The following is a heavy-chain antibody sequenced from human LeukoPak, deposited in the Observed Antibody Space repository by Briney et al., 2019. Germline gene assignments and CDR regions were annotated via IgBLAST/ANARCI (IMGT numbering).Heavy chain of an antibody. V-gene: IGHV1-69*05. D-gene: IGHD1-26*01. CDR2: IIPIFGTA. CDR3: AAESGSYDKYDYMDV. Sequence: SVKVSCKASGGTFSSYAISWVRQAPGQGLEWMGGIIPIFGTANYAQKFQGRVTITTDESTSTAYMELSSLRSEDAAVYYCAAESGSYDKYDYMDVWGTGTTVTVSS. J-gene: IGHJ6*03. CDR1: GGTFSSYA.